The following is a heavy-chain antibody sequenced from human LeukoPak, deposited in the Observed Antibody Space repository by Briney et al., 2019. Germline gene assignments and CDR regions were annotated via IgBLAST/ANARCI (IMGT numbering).Heavy chain of an antibody. CDR2: ISSSGSTI. CDR1: GFTFSSYE. CDR3: ARAGYYDSSGTDY. V-gene: IGHV3-48*03. J-gene: IGHJ4*02. D-gene: IGHD3-22*01. Sequence: GGSLRLSCAASGFTFSSYEMNWVRQAPGKGLEWVSYISSSGSTIYYADSVKGRFTISRDNAKNSLYLQMNSLRAEDTAVYYCARAGYYDSSGTDYWGQGTLVTVSS.